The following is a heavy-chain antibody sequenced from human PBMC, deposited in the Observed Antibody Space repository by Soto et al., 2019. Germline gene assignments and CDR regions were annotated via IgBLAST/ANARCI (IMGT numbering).Heavy chain of an antibody. J-gene: IGHJ4*02. V-gene: IGHV1-46*01. CDR1: GYTFTSYY. CDR3: AREPSSSSYPTPPLTYLDY. Sequence: ASVKVSCKASGYTFTSYYMHWVRQAPGQGLEWMGIINPSGGSTSYAQKFQGRVTMTRDTSTSTVYMEQSSLRSEDTAVYYCAREPSSSSYPTPPLTYLDYWGQGTLVTVSS. CDR2: INPSGGST. D-gene: IGHD6-6*01.